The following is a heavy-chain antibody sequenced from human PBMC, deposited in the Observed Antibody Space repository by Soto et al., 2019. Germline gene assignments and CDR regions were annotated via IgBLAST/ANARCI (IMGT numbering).Heavy chain of an antibody. CDR2: INPSGGST. CDR1: GYTFTNYY. V-gene: IGHV1-46*01. Sequence: ASVKVSCKASGYTFTNYYMHWVRQAPGQGLEWMGIINPSGGSTSYAQKFQGRVTMTRDTSTSTVYMELSSLRSEDTAVYYCARDHHSSGWPNYYYGMDVWGQGTTVTVS. J-gene: IGHJ6*02. D-gene: IGHD6-19*01. CDR3: ARDHHSSGWPNYYYGMDV.